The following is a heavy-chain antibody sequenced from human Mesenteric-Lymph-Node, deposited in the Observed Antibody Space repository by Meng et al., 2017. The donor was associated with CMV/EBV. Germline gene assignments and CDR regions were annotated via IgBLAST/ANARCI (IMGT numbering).Heavy chain of an antibody. CDR1: GCTFSSYA. CDR2: IIPILGIA. CDR3: ARRGFSLELPHYYYGMDV. V-gene: IGHV1-69*10. J-gene: IGHJ6*02. Sequence: SVTVSCKASGCTFSSYAISWVRQAPGQGLEWMEGIIPILGIANYAQKFQGRVTITADKSTSTAYMELSSLRSEDTAVYYCARRGFSLELPHYYYGMDVWGQGTTVTVSS. D-gene: IGHD1-7*01.